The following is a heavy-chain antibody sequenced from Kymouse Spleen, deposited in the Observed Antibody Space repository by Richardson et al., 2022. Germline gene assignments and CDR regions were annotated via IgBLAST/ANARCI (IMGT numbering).Heavy chain of an antibody. CDR2: INHSGST. CDR1: GGSFSGYY. CDR3: ARGGGYEVYYFDY. J-gene: IGHJ4*02. D-gene: IGHD5-12*01. V-gene: IGHV4-34*01. Sequence: QVQLQQWGAGLLKPSETLSLTCAVYGGSFSGYYWSWIRQPPGKGLEWIGEINHSGSTNYNPSLKSRVTISVDTSKNQFSLKLSSVTAADTAVYYCARGGGYEVYYFDYWGQGTLVTVSS.